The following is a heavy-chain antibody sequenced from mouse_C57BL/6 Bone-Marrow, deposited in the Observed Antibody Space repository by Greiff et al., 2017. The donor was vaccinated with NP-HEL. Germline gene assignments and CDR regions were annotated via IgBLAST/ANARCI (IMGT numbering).Heavy chain of an antibody. J-gene: IGHJ4*01. CDR1: GFNITDDY. D-gene: IGHD1-2*01. CDR2: IDPENGDT. V-gene: IGHV14-4*01. CDR3: TTLIRRHYYAMDY. Sequence: EVQLQQSGAELVRPGASVKLSCTASGFNITDDYMHWVKQRPEQGLEWIGWIDPENGDTEYASQFQGKATITADTSSNTAYLQLSSLTSEDTAVYYCTTLIRRHYYAMDYWGQGTSVTVAS.